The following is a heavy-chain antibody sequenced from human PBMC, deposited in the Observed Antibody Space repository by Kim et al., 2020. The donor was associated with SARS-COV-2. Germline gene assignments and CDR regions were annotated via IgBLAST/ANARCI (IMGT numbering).Heavy chain of an antibody. CDR1: GFSLSTSGMC. CDR3: ARMYYYDSSGYPYGMDV. D-gene: IGHD3-22*01. V-gene: IGHV2-70*01. J-gene: IGHJ6*02. Sequence: SGPTLVNPTQTLTLTCTFSGFSLSTSGMCVSWIRQPPGKALEWLALIDWDDDKYYSTSQKTRLTISKDTSKNQVVLTMTNMDPVDTATYYCARMYYYDSSGYPYGMDVWGQGTTVTVSS. CDR2: IDWDDDK.